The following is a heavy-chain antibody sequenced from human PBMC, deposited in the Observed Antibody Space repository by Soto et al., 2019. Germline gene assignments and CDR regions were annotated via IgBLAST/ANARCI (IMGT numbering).Heavy chain of an antibody. V-gene: IGHV3-30-3*01. CDR3: AIDAVAMDY. D-gene: IGHD6-19*01. Sequence: QVQLEESGGGVVQPGRSRRLSCAASEFTISSYAMHWVRQAPGKGLEWVAVISYDGSSKYNTDSVKGPFTISRDNSKNTVYLQMHSLTVDDTAVYYCAIDAVAMDYWGQGTLVTVSS. J-gene: IGHJ4*02. CDR1: EFTISSYA. CDR2: ISYDGSSK.